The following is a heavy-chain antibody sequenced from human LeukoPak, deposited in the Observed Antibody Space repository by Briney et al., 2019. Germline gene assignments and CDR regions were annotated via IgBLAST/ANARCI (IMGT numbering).Heavy chain of an antibody. D-gene: IGHD3-10*01. CDR1: GFTFSSHW. V-gene: IGHV3-30*18. Sequence: PGGSLRLSCAASGFTFSSHWMSWVRQAPGEGLQWVAIVSFDGNNQCYADSVKGRFTVSRGNSKNTLYLQMNSLRAEDTAMYYCAKGDSGSGSLDYWGQGTLVTVSS. CDR2: VSFDGNNQ. CDR3: AKGDSGSGSLDY. J-gene: IGHJ4*02.